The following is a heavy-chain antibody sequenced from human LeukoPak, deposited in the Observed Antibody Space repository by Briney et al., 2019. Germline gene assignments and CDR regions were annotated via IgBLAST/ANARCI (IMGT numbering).Heavy chain of an antibody. D-gene: IGHD4-17*01. CDR2: INPSGGST. Sequence: ASVKVSCKASGYTFTSYYMHWVRQAPGQGLEWMGIINPSGGSTSYAQKFQGRVTMTRDMSTSTVYMELSSLRSEDRAVYYCARGGDGDYYYYYYMDVWGKGTTVTVSS. J-gene: IGHJ6*03. CDR3: ARGGDGDYYYYYYMDV. V-gene: IGHV1-46*01. CDR1: GYTFTSYY.